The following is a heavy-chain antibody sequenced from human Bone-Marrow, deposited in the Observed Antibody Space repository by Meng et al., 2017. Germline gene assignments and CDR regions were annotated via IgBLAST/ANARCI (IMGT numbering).Heavy chain of an antibody. CDR2: ISSSSSYI. J-gene: IGHJ4*02. V-gene: IGHV3-21*01. D-gene: IGHD3-22*01. CDR3: ARDFSPIPPNYYDSSGYSEPFDY. Sequence: GESLKISCAASGFTFSSYSMNWVCQAPGKGLEWVSSISSSSSYIYYADSVKGRFTISRDNAKNSLYLQMNSLRAEDTAVYYCARDFSPIPPNYYDSSGYSEPFDYWGQGTLVTVSS. CDR1: GFTFSSYS.